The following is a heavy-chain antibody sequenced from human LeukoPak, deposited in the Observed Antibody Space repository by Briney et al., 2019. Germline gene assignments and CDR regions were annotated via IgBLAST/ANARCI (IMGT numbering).Heavy chain of an antibody. Sequence: PGGSLRLSCAASGFTFSSYAMHWVRQAPGKGLEWVSYISSSGSTIYYADSVKGRFTISRDNAKNSLYLQMNSLRAEDTAVYYCARDFSSYSSSWSDYWGQGTLVTVSS. V-gene: IGHV3-48*04. J-gene: IGHJ4*02. CDR3: ARDFSSYSSSWSDY. CDR1: GFTFSSYA. CDR2: ISSSGSTI. D-gene: IGHD6-13*01.